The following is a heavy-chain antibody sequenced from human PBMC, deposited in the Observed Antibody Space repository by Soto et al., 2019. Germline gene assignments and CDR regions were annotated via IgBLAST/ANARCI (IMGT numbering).Heavy chain of an antibody. Sequence: EVQLLESGGGLVQPGGSLRLACAASGFRFSSKAMSWVRQAPGKGLEWVSIISGSGSSTDYTDSLKGRFTISRDNSKKMVYLEMNYLRAEDTAVYYCAKENGFQFVNFGASGFDYWGQGSLVSVSS. CDR1: GFRFSSKA. CDR2: ISGSGSST. D-gene: IGHD6-6*01. CDR3: AKENGFQFVNFGASGFDY. J-gene: IGHJ4*02. V-gene: IGHV3-23*01.